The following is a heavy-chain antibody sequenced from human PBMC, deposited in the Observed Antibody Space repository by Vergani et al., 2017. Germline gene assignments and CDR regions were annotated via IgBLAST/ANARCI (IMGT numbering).Heavy chain of an antibody. CDR3: WRGANFYGLGSRLLDL. Sequence: QVQLQESGPGLVKPSQTLSLTCTVSGGSISSSSYYWSWIRQPAGKGLEWIGRIYTSGRTNYNPSLKSRVTISGDTSKNQFSLKLNSVTAADAAVYYCWRGANFYGLGSRLLDLGGQGILVTV. CDR1: GGSISSSSYY. V-gene: IGHV4-61*02. CDR2: IYTSGRT. D-gene: IGHD3-10*01. J-gene: IGHJ5*02.